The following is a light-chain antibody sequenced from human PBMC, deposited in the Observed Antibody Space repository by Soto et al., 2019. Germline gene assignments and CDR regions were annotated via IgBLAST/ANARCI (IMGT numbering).Light chain of an antibody. J-gene: IGKJ5*01. CDR1: QSVSNN. CDR3: QKHNNWPPTT. V-gene: IGKV3D-15*01. Sequence: EIVMTQSPATLSVSPGARSPLSCRASQSVSNNLAWYPQKPGQAPRLLIYLASTRATGIPARFSGSGSGTEFTLTITSLQSEDFAVYYCQKHNNWPPTTVGQGTRLEIK. CDR2: LAS.